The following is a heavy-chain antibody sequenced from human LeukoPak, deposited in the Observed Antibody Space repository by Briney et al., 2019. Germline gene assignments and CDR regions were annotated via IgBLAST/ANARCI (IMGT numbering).Heavy chain of an antibody. CDR3: ARGAAEYQLYSSPDY. J-gene: IGHJ4*02. CDR2: ISSSGSTI. D-gene: IGHD2-2*01. Sequence: GGSLRLSCAASGFTFSDYYMSWIRQAPGKGLEWVSYISSSGSTIYYADSVKGRFTISRDNAKNSLYLQMNSLRAEDTAVYYCARGAAEYQLYSSPDYWGQGTLVTVSS. V-gene: IGHV3-11*01. CDR1: GFTFSDYY.